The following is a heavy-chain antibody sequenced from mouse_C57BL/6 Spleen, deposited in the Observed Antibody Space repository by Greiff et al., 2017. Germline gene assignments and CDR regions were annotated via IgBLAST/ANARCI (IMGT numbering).Heavy chain of an antibody. CDR2: IYPGDGDT. D-gene: IGHD2-2*01. V-gene: IGHV1-80*01. J-gene: IGHJ4*01. CDR1: GYAFSSYW. CDR3: ARCGYDGLDY. Sequence: QVQLQQSGAELVKPGASVKISCKASGYAFSSYWMNGVKQRPGKGLEWIGQIYPGDGDTNYNGMFKGKATMTADKSSSTAYMQLSSLTSEDSAVYFCARCGYDGLDYWGQGTSVTVSS.